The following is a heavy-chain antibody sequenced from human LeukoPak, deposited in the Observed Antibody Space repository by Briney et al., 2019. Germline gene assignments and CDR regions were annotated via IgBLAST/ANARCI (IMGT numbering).Heavy chain of an antibody. CDR1: GGSFSGYY. V-gene: IGHV4-34*01. CDR2: INHSGST. Sequence: YPSETLSLTCAVYGGSFSGYYWSWIRQPPGKGLEWIGEINHSGSTNYNPSLKSRVTISVDTSKNQFSLKLSSVTAADTAVYYCARAYTSITMIVWGRHPHWFDPWGQGTLVTVSS. D-gene: IGHD3-22*01. CDR3: ARAYTSITMIVWGRHPHWFDP. J-gene: IGHJ5*02.